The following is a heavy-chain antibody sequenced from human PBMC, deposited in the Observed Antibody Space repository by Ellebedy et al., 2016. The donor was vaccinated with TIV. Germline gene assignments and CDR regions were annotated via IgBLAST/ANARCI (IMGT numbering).Heavy chain of an antibody. D-gene: IGHD4-23*01. CDR3: ARVSGISVIGGNWFDP. CDR2: INPNSGGT. CDR1: GYTFTSYG. V-gene: IGHV1-2*02. J-gene: IGHJ5*02. Sequence: AASVKVSCKASGYTFTSYGISWVRQAPGQGLEWMGWINPNSGGTDYAQKFQSRVTMTRDTSTSTAYMELSGLRSDDTAVYYCARVSGISVIGGNWFDPWGQGTLVTVSS.